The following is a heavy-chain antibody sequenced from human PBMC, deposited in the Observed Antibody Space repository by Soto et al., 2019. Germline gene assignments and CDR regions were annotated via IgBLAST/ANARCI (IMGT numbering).Heavy chain of an antibody. V-gene: IGHV3-30-3*01. CDR2: ITYDGSNK. Sequence: GGSLRLSCTTSGFPFSGYAMHWVRQAPGKGLEWVAVITYDGSNKYYADSVKGRFTISRDNSKNTLYLQMNSLRAEDTAVYYCARDACAGDCYQDHWGQGTLVTVSS. CDR3: ARDACAGDCYQDH. D-gene: IGHD2-21*02. CDR1: GFPFSGYA. J-gene: IGHJ4*02.